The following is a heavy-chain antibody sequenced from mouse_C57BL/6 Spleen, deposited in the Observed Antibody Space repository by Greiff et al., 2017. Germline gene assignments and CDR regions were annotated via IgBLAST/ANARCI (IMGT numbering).Heavy chain of an antibody. V-gene: IGHV5-16*01. CDR3: ARDRGFYSNSPFDY. CDR1: GFTFSDYY. Sequence: EVHLVESEGGLVQPGSSMKLSCTASGFTFSDYYMAWVRQVPEKGLEWVANINYDGSSTYYLDSLKSRFIISRDNAKNILYLQMSSLKSEDTATYYLARDRGFYSNSPFDYWGQGTTLTVSS. CDR2: INYDGSST. J-gene: IGHJ2*01. D-gene: IGHD2-5*01.